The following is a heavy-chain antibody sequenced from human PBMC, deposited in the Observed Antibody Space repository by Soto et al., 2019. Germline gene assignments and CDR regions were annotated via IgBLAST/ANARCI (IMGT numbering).Heavy chain of an antibody. V-gene: IGHV4-4*02. J-gene: IGHJ6*02. CDR1: GDSITTYKW. D-gene: IGHD7-27*01. CDR2: IYDSGNT. CDR3: ATCQLGEYYYAMDI. Sequence: SETLSLTCGFSGDSITTYKWWTWVRQTPGKGLEWIGEIYDSGNTRYNPSLKSRVTISKDTSKNELSLKLNSVTVADTAVYYCATCQLGEYYYAMDIWGQGTTVTVS.